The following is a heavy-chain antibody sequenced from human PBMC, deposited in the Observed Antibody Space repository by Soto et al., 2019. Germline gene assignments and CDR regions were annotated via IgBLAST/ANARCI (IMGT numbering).Heavy chain of an antibody. CDR2: IIPISETT. D-gene: IGHD2-2*01. V-gene: IGHV1-69*01. CDR1: GGTFSSYA. Sequence: QVQLVQSGAEVKKPGSSVKVSCKASGGTFSSYAISWVRQAPGQGLEWMGGIIPISETTNYAQKFQGRVTITADESKSTAYMELSSLRSEDTAVYYCARSQGSSTSLAIYYYYYYGMDVWGQGTMVTVSS. CDR3: ARSQGSSTSLAIYYYYYYGMDV. J-gene: IGHJ6*02.